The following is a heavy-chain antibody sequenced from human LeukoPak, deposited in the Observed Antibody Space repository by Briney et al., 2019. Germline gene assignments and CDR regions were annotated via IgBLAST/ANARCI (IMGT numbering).Heavy chain of an antibody. J-gene: IGHJ4*02. V-gene: IGHV3-11*01. CDR2: ISPNDVNR. D-gene: IGHD3-10*01. CDR3: AGSGSPGDY. Sequence: NPGGFLRLSCVGSGFNFSDYYMSWIRQAPGKGLEWISYISPNDVNRYYVDAVKGRFTVSRDNAKNSLFLQMKSLRVEDTAVYYCAGSGSPGDYWGQGTLVTVSS. CDR1: GFNFSDYY.